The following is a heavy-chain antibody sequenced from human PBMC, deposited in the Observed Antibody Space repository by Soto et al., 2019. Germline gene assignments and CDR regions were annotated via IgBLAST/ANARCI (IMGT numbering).Heavy chain of an antibody. J-gene: IGHJ4*02. CDR1: GGSISSGDYY. CDR2: IYYSGST. V-gene: IGHV4-30-4*01. Sequence: SETLSLTCAVSGGSISSGDYYWSWIRQPPGKGLEWIGYIYYSGSTYYNPSLKSRVTISVDTSKNQFSLKLSSVAAADTAVYYCARDFSIFGFDYWGQGTLVTVSS. CDR3: ARDFSIFGFDY. D-gene: IGHD3-16*01.